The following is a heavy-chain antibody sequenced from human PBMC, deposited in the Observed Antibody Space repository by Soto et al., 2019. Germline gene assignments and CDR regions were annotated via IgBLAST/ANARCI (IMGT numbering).Heavy chain of an antibody. J-gene: IGHJ4*02. CDR3: AQDTYYHDTSGYYTFDY. CDR1: GLTFSSYG. Sequence: GGSLRLSCAASGLTFSSYGMHWVRQAPGRGLEWVAGISYDGRNKYYVDSVKGRFTISRDNSKNTLDLQMNSLRVEDTAVFYCAQDTYYHDTSGYYTFDYWGQGA. D-gene: IGHD3-22*01. CDR2: ISYDGRNK. V-gene: IGHV3-30*18.